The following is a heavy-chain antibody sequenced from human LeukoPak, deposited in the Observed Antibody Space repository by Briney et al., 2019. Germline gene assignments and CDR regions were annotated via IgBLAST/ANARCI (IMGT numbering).Heavy chain of an antibody. CDR1: GYTFTSYG. D-gene: IGHD3-22*01. Sequence: ASVKVSCKASGYTFTSYGISWVRQAPGQGLEWMGWISAYNGNTNYAQKLQGRVTMTTDTSTSTAYMELRSLRSDDTAVYYCARDVSGQNYYDSSGYYSFWFDYWGQGTLVTVSS. CDR3: ARDVSGQNYYDSSGYYSFWFDY. CDR2: ISAYNGNT. J-gene: IGHJ4*02. V-gene: IGHV1-18*01.